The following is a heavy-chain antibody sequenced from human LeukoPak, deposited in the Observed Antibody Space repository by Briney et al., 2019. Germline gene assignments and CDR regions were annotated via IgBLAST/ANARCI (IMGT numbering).Heavy chain of an antibody. V-gene: IGHV6-1*01. CDR3: ARDRGGYYFDNSLDM. D-gene: IGHD3-22*01. Sequence: QTLSLTCAISGDGVSSNSAGWNWIRRSPSRGLEWLGRTYYRSKWYTHYAESVKSRIIINPDTSKNQFSLQLNSVTPEDTAVYYCARDRGGYYFDNSLDMWGQGTMVTVSS. CDR2: TYYRSKWYT. J-gene: IGHJ3*01. CDR1: GDGVSSNSAG.